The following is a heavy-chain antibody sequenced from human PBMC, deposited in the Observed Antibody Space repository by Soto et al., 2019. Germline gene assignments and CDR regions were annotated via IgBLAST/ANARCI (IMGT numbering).Heavy chain of an antibody. D-gene: IGHD3-3*01. J-gene: IGHJ4*02. CDR2: ISYDGSNK. V-gene: IGHV3-30*18. CDR3: AKDPKWPSGPSGY. CDR1: GFTFSSYG. Sequence: LRLSCAACGFTFSSYGMHWVRQAPGKGLEWVAVISYDGSNKYYADSVKGRFTISRDNSKNTLYLQMNSLRAEDTAVYYCAKDPKWPSGPSGYWGQGTLVTVSS.